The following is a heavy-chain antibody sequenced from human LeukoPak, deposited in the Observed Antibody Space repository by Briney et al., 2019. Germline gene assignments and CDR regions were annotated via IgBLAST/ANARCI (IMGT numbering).Heavy chain of an antibody. Sequence: TGGSLRLSCAASGFTFSSYCMTWVRQAPGKGLEWVSTVSGSGGRTYYADSVKGRFTISRDNSNNTLYLQMNRLRAEDTALYSCAKDGQVRGAIPHYSDSWGQGTLVTVSS. CDR1: GFTFSSYC. CDR2: VSGSGGRT. D-gene: IGHD3-10*01. CDR3: AKDGQVRGAIPHYSDS. V-gene: IGHV3-23*01. J-gene: IGHJ4*02.